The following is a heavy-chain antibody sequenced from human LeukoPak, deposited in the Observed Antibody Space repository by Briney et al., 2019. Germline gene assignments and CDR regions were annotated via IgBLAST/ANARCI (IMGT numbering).Heavy chain of an antibody. CDR3: ARAAPRGELGY. D-gene: IGHD2-21*01. V-gene: IGHV3-53*01. CDR2: IYSGGST. Sequence: GSLRLSCAASGFTVSSNYMSWVRQAPGKGLEWVSVIYSGGSTYYADSVKGRFTISRDNSKNTLYLQMNSLRAEDTAVYYCARAAPRGELGYWGQGTLVTVSS. J-gene: IGHJ4*02. CDR1: GFTVSSNY.